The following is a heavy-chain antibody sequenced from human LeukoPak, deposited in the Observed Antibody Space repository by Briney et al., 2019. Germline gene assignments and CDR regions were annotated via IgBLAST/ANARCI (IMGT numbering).Heavy chain of an antibody. CDR1: GGSLSSSSNY. CDR3: ARHEEEDGYNAKTIDY. V-gene: IGHV4-39*01. Sequence: SETVSLTCTVSGGSLSSSSNYWGWVRQPPGKGLEWLGTVYSTGSTTYSNPSLKRLVTISVDTSKNQFSLKLSSVTAADTAVYYCARHEEEDGYNAKTIDYWGQGTLVTVSS. D-gene: IGHD5-24*01. CDR2: VYSTGSTT. J-gene: IGHJ4*02.